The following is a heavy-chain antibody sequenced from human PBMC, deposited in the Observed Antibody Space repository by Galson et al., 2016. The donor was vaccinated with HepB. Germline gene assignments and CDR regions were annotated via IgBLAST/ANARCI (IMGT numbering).Heavy chain of an antibody. D-gene: IGHD3-22*01. CDR2: IWYDGRDK. CDR1: GFTFSGYG. J-gene: IGHJ4*02. CDR3: ARGPLDDSRYSYGFDY. Sequence: LRLSCAASGFTFSGYGMHWVRQAPGKGLEWVAVIWYDGRDKFYADSVKGRFTISRDISKNTYYLQMNSLSAEDTAVYYCARGPLDDSRYSYGFDYWGQGTLVTVSS. V-gene: IGHV3-33*01.